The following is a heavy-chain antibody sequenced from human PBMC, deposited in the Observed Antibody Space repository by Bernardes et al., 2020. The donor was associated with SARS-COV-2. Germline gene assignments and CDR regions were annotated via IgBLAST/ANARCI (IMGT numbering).Heavy chain of an antibody. D-gene: IGHD3-10*01. CDR2: IKEDGSEK. V-gene: IGHV3-7*01. CDR1: GFTFSLYW. Sequence: GGSLRLSCAVSGFTFSLYWMAWVRQAPGGGLEWVAKIKEDGSEKRYADSVKGRFTTSRDDAKSSLYLEMHSLRADDTALYYCARFARGSYYIDYWGQGALVTVSS. J-gene: IGHJ4*02. CDR3: ARFARGSYYIDY.